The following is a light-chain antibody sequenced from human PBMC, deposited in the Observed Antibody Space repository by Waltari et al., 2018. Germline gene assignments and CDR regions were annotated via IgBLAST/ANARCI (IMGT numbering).Light chain of an antibody. Sequence: TCLGSQGINSCLAWYQQKPVKAPKLLIYDASSLQTEVPSRFSGSESGTDFTLTISSLQPEDFATYYCQQANRFPLTFGGGTKVELK. J-gene: IGKJ4*01. CDR1: QGINSC. CDR2: DAS. CDR3: QQANRFPLT. V-gene: IGKV1-12*01.